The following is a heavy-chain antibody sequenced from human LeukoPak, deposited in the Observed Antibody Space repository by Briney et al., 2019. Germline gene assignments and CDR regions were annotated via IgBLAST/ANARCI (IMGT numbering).Heavy chain of an antibody. CDR2: INAGNGNT. D-gene: IGHD2-2*01. J-gene: IGHJ4*02. CDR3: ARSIVVVPAALDY. V-gene: IGHV1-3*01. Sequence: ASVKVSCKASGYTFTSYAMHWVRQAPGQGLEWMGWINAGNGNTKYSQKFQGRVTITRDTSASTAYMELSSLRSEDTAVYYCARSIVVVPAALDYWGQGTLVTVSS. CDR1: GYTFTSYA.